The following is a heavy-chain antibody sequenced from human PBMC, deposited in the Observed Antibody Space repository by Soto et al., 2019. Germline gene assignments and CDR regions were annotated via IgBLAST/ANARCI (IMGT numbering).Heavy chain of an antibody. CDR1: DFIFLDYA. CDR2: ISRDGSNT. V-gene: IGHV3-23*01. Sequence: GGSLRLSCAASDFIFLDYAMTWVRQAPGKGLEWASTISRDGSNTHYADSVKGRFTISRDNSKKTLYLEMSSLRGEDTAFYYCTKDPSTGYADHWGQGTLVTAPQ. CDR3: TKDPSTGYADH. D-gene: IGHD3-9*01. J-gene: IGHJ4*02.